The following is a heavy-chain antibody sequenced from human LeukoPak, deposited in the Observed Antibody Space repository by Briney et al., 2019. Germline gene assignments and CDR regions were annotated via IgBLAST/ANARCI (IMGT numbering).Heavy chain of an antibody. CDR1: GFTFSSYG. D-gene: IGHD6-13*01. J-gene: IGHJ4*02. Sequence: GGSLRLSCAASGFTFSSYGMHWVRQAPGKGLEWVAVISYDGSNKYYADSVKGRFTISRDNSKNTLYLQMNSLRAEDTAVYYCASTRAAGTDYWGQGTLVTVSS. CDR2: ISYDGSNK. CDR3: ASTRAAGTDY. V-gene: IGHV3-30*03.